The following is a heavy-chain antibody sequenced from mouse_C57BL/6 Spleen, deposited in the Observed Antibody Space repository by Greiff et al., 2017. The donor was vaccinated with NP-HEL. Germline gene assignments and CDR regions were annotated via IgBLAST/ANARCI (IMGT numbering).Heavy chain of an antibody. CDR1: GFTFSDYY. V-gene: IGHV5-16*01. Sequence: EVKVVESEGGLVQPGSSMKLSCTASGFTFSDYYMAWVRQVPEKGLEWVANINYDGSSTYYLDSLKSRFIISRDNAKNILYLQMSSLKSEDTATYYCARVDYDEDYFDYWGQGTTLTVSS. CDR3: ARVDYDEDYFDY. CDR2: INYDGSST. J-gene: IGHJ2*01. D-gene: IGHD2-4*01.